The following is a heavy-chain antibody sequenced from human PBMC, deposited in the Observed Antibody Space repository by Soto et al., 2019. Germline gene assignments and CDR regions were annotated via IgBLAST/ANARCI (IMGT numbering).Heavy chain of an antibody. CDR3: ARSIDPFYAVPAANGDY. CDR2: ISYDGSNK. J-gene: IGHJ4*02. V-gene: IGHV3-30-3*01. D-gene: IGHD2-2*01. Sequence: QVQLVESGGGVVQPGRSLRLSCAASGFTFSSYAMHWVRQAPGKGLEWVAVISYDGSNKYYADSVKGRFTISRDNSKNTLYLQMNSLRAEDTAVHYCARSIDPFYAVPAANGDYWGQGTLVTVSS. CDR1: GFTFSSYA.